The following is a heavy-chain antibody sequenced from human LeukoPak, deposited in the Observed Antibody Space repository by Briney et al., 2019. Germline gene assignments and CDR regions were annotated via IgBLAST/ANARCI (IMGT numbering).Heavy chain of an antibody. Sequence: SETLSLTCTVSGGSINSRSYYWGWIRQPPGKGLEWIGNIFYSGSTYYNPPLKSRVTISVHTSRDQFSLKLSSVTAADTALYYCARHEPQRGLPDAFDIWGQGTMVTVSS. V-gene: IGHV4-39*01. D-gene: IGHD1-26*01. J-gene: IGHJ3*02. CDR1: GGSINSRSYY. CDR3: ARHEPQRGLPDAFDI. CDR2: IFYSGST.